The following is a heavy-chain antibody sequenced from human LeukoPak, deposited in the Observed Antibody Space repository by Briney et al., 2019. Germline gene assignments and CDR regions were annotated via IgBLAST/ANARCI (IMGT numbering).Heavy chain of an antibody. CDR1: GYTFTSYG. D-gene: IGHD2-21*02. CDR3: AREGVVYCGGDCSYFDY. J-gene: IGHJ4*02. V-gene: IGHV1-18*01. CDR2: ISAYNGNT. Sequence: ASVKVSCKASGYTFTSYGISWVRQAPGQGLEWMGWISAYNGNTNYAQKLRGRVTMTTDTSTSTAYMELRSLRSDDTAVYYCAREGVVYCGGDCSYFDYWGQGTLVTVSS.